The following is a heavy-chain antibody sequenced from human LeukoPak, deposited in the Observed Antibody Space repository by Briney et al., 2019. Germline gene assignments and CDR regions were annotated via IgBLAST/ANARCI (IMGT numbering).Heavy chain of an antibody. CDR2: INPNSGGT. CDR1: GYTFTGYY. V-gene: IGHV1-2*02. J-gene: IGHJ6*03. CDR3: ARDRQEVAAGPYPAFWYYYYYMDV. Sequence: ASVRVSCKASGYTFTGYYMHRVRQAPGQGLEWMGWINPNSGGTNYAQKFQGRVTMTRDTSISTAYMELSRLRSDDTAVYYCARDRQEVAAGPYPAFWYYYYYMDVWGKGTTVTISS. D-gene: IGHD2-15*01.